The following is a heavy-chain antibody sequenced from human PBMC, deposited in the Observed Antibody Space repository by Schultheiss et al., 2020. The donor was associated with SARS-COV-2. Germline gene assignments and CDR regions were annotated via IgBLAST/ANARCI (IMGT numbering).Heavy chain of an antibody. CDR2: IWYDGSVK. D-gene: IGHD2-2*01. J-gene: IGHJ6*03. CDR3: AKAVVPAGSYYYYYYMDV. CDR1: GFTFSDYG. Sequence: GGSLRLSCAASGFTFSDYGMHWVRQAPGKGLEWVAFIWYDGSVKKYADSVKGRFTISRDNSKNTLYVQMNSLRADDAAVYYCAKAVVPAGSYYYYYYMDVWGKGTTVTVSS. V-gene: IGHV3-30*02.